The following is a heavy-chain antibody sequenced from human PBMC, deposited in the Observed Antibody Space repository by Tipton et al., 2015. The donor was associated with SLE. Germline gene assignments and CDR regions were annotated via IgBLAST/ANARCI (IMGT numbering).Heavy chain of an antibody. CDR2: VYSSGST. CDR1: GDSISSGTYY. J-gene: IGHJ4*02. D-gene: IGHD3-3*01. V-gene: IGHV4-61*02. Sequence: TLSLTCSVSGDSISSGTYYWSWIRQPAGKGLEWIGRVYSSGSTNYNPSLKSRVTISVDTSKNQFSLNLSSVTAADTAVYYCATGTIFGPADYWGQGTLVTVSS. CDR3: ATGTIFGPADY.